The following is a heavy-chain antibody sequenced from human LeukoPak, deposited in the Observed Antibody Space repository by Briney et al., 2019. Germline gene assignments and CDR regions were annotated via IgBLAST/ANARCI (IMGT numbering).Heavy chain of an antibody. J-gene: IGHJ3*02. Sequence: SETLSLTCTLPGGSLCRYYWSSSRQTAGKGVGWVGRIYTSGSTNYNPSLKSRVTMSVDTSKNQFSLKLSSVTAADTAVYYCAATMVQGVQRVWDAFDIWGQGTMVTVSS. CDR3: AATMVQGVQRVWDAFDI. CDR1: GGSLCRYY. CDR2: IYTSGST. V-gene: IGHV4-4*07. D-gene: IGHD3-10*01.